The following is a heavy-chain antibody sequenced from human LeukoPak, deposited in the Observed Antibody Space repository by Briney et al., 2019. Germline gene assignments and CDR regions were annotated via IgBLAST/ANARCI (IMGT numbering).Heavy chain of an antibody. CDR3: ARAIRYQLLSDY. Sequence: GASVKVSCKTSGYTFSTYDINWLRQAAGQGLEWMGRMNPNSANTGFAQKFQGRAAITRDTSTATAYLELSSLTSEDTAVYYCARAIRYQLLSDYWGQGTLVTVSS. V-gene: IGHV1-8*03. J-gene: IGHJ4*02. CDR2: MNPNSANT. CDR1: GYTFSTYD. D-gene: IGHD2-2*01.